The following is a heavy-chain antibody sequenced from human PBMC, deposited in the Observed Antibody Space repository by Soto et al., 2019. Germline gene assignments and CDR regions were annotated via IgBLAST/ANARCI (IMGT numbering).Heavy chain of an antibody. CDR1: GGTFSSYT. J-gene: IGHJ3*01. Sequence: QVQLVQSGAEVKKPGSSVKVSCKASGGTFSSYTISWVRQAPGQGLEWMGRIIPSLGTANYAQKFQGSVTITADKYTSTAYVKLNSLRSEDRAVYYCASAIEYSSSSKRHAFDFWGQGTMVTVSS. CDR3: ASAIEYSSSSKRHAFDF. V-gene: IGHV1-69*08. D-gene: IGHD6-13*01. CDR2: IIPSLGTA.